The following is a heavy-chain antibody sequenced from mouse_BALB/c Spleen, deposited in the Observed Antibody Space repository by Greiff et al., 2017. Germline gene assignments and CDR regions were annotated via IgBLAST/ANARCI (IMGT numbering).Heavy chain of an antibody. D-gene: IGHD2-4*01. CDR3: ARVRYYDYDVWYFDV. Sequence: EVTVVESGGGLVQPGGSLRLSCATSGFTFTDYYMSWVRQPPGKALEWLGFIRNKANGYTTEYSASVKGRFTISRDNSQSILYLQMNTLRAEDSATYYCARVRYYDYDVWYFDVWGAGTTVTVSS. V-gene: IGHV7-3*02. J-gene: IGHJ1*01. CDR1: GFTFTDYY. CDR2: IRNKANGYTT.